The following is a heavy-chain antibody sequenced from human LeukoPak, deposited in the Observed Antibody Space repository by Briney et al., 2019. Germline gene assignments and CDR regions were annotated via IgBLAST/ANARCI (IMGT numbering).Heavy chain of an antibody. J-gene: IGHJ6*03. Sequence: SETLSLTCTVSGDSISNYFWTWIRQPPGKGLESIGYIYYSGSSDYNPSLKSRATISVDTSKNQFSLKLSSVTAADTAVYYCARGIGRYSGSYRGYYYYYMDVWGKGTTVTVSS. CDR2: IYYSGSS. CDR1: GDSISNYF. D-gene: IGHD1-26*01. CDR3: ARGIGRYSGSYRGYYYYYMDV. V-gene: IGHV4-59*01.